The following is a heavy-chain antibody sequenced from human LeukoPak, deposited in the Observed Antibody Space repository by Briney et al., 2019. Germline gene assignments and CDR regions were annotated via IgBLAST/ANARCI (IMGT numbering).Heavy chain of an antibody. CDR1: GDSFGGYC. J-gene: IGHJ4*02. CDR3: ARQAYSPSGSWTGFDF. Sequence: SETLSLTCTVSGDSFGGYCWTWIRQPPGKGLEWIGYIHTSGGTNYNPSLKSRVTMSVDTSKNQFSLKLTSVTAADTAVYFCARQAYSPSGSWTGFDFWGQGTLASVSS. V-gene: IGHV4-4*09. CDR2: IHTSGGT. D-gene: IGHD3-10*01.